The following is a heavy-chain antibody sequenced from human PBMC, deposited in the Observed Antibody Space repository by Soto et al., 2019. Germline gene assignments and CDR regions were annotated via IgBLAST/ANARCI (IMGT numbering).Heavy chain of an antibody. J-gene: IGHJ3*02. V-gene: IGHV1-69*13. CDR1: GGTFSSYA. CDR2: IIPIFGTA. CDR3: ARAYLKWELLRPRDAFDI. Sequence: SVKVSCKASGGTFSSYAISWVRQAPGQGLEWMGGIIPIFGTANYAQKFQGRVTITADESTSTAYMELSSLRSEDTAVYYCARAYLKWELLRPRDAFDIWGQGTMVTV. D-gene: IGHD1-26*01.